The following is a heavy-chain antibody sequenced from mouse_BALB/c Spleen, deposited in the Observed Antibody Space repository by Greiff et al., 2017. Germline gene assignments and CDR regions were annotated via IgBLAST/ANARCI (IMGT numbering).Heavy chain of an antibody. Sequence: QVQLQQSGPDLVAPSQSLSITCTVSGFSLTSYGVHWVRQPPGKGLEWLVVIWSDGSTDYNSALKSRLSISKDNSKSQVFLKMNSLQTDDTARYYCARDDYGSSSYYYAMDYWGQGTSVTVSS. V-gene: IGHV2-6-2*01. J-gene: IGHJ4*01. CDR2: IWSDGST. CDR1: GFSLTSYG. CDR3: ARDDYGSSSYYYAMDY. D-gene: IGHD1-1*01.